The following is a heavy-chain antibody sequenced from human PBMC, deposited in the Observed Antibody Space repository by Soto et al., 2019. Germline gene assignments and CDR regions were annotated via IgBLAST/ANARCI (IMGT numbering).Heavy chain of an antibody. CDR3: ARDWIYYYMDV. V-gene: IGHV3-7*01. D-gene: IGHD2-2*03. Sequence: GSLRLSCAASGFTFSSYWMTWVRQAPGKGLEWVANIKQDGSEEYYVDSVEGRFTISRDNAENSLYLQMNSLRAEDTAVYYCARDWIYYYMDVWGKGTTVTVSS. CDR2: IKQDGSEE. CDR1: GFTFSSYW. J-gene: IGHJ6*03.